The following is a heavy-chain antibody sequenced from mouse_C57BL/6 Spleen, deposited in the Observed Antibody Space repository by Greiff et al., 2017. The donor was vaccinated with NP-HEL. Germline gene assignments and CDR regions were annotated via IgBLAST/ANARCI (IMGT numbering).Heavy chain of an antibody. J-gene: IGHJ4*01. CDR2: INPSDSDT. CDR3: AIDHSGRAMDY. V-gene: IGHV1-74*01. CDR1: GYTFTSYW. D-gene: IGHD1-1*01. Sequence: QVQLQQPGAELVKPGASVKVFCKASGYTFTSYWMHWVKQRPGQGLEWIGRINPSDSDTNYNQKFKGKATLTVDKSSSTAYMQLSSLTSEDSAVYYCAIDHSGRAMDYWGQGTSVTVSS.